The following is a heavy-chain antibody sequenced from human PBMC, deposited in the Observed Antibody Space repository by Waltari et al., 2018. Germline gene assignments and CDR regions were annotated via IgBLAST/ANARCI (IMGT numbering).Heavy chain of an antibody. CDR2: IYYSGST. D-gene: IGHD6-13*01. CDR1: GGSIRSSSYY. J-gene: IGHJ4*02. Sequence: QLQLQESGPGLVKPSATLSLTCTVSGGSIRSSSYYWGWIRQPPGKVLDWIGSIYYSGSTYYNPSLKSRVTISVDTSKNQFSLKLSSVTAADTAVYYCARLSSSWYLNYFDYWGQGTLVTVSS. V-gene: IGHV4-39*01. CDR3: ARLSSSWYLNYFDY.